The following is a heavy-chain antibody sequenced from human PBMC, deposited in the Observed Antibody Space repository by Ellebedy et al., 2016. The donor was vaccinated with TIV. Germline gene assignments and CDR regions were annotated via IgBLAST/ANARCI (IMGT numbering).Heavy chain of an antibody. J-gene: IGHJ4*02. D-gene: IGHD3-10*01. CDR2: FSFDGSNK. V-gene: IGHV3-30-3*01. CDR1: GFSFGTYA. CDR3: AKDSGGYKLDY. Sequence: PGGSLRLSCVASGFSFGTYAMHWVRQAPGKGPVWLSSFSFDGSNKYNSDSMGGRFTISRDDSKNTVYLQMNSLRADDTAVYYCAKDSGGYKLDYWGQGAWVTVSS.